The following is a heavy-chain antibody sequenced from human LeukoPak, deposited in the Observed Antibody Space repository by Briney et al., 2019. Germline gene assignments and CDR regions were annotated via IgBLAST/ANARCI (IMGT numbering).Heavy chain of an antibody. CDR1: GFTFSGSA. CDR2: IRSKANNYAT. J-gene: IGHJ4*02. CDR3: AKDLPERMMGDYVWGSYRYTGGPFDY. Sequence: GGSLRLSCAASGFTFSGSAMHWVRQASGKGLEWVGRIRSKANNYATVYAASVKGRFTISRDDSKNAAYLQMNSLRAEDTAVYYCAKDLPERMMGDYVWGSYRYTGGPFDYWGQGTLVTVSS. D-gene: IGHD3-16*02. V-gene: IGHV3-73*01.